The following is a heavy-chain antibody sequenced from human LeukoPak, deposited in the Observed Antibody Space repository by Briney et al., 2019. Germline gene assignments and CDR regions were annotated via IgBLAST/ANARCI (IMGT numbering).Heavy chain of an antibody. V-gene: IGHV1-69*04. J-gene: IGHJ6*02. CDR1: GGTFSSYA. Sequence: SVKVSCKASGGTFSSYAISWVRQAPGQGLEWMGRIIPILGIANYAQKFQGRVTITADKSTSTAYMELSSLRSEDTAVYYCASYYGSGSYYAPYYYGMDVWGQGTTVTVSS. D-gene: IGHD3-10*01. CDR3: ASYYGSGSYYAPYYYGMDV. CDR2: IIPILGIA.